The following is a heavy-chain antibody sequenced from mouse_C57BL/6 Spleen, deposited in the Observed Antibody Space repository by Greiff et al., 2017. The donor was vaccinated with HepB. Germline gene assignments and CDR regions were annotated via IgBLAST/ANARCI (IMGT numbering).Heavy chain of an antibody. CDR1: GFTFSDYG. Sequence: EVKLVESGGGLVKPGGSLKLSCAASGFTFSDYGMHWVRQAPEKGLEWVAYISSGSSTIYYADTVKGRFTISRDNAKNTLFLQMTSLRSEDTAMYYCARRAYGYDYFDYWGQGTTLTVS. CDR2: ISSGSSTI. CDR3: ARRAYGYDYFDY. V-gene: IGHV5-17*01. D-gene: IGHD2-2*01. J-gene: IGHJ2*01.